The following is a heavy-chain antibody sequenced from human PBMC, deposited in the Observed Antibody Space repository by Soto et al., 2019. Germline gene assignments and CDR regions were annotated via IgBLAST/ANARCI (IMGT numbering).Heavy chain of an antibody. CDR1: GTSISSSYW. CDR2: IYHNGIT. J-gene: IGHJ4*02. D-gene: IGHD2-21*01. CDR3: ATVPPRIVVVLAEFPT. V-gene: IGHV4-4*02. Sequence: QVQLKQSGPGLVRPSGTLSLTCRVSGTSISSSYWWAWVRQSPGKGLEWIGEIYHNGITKYNPSLKSRVSMSIDKSNIQFSLKLTSVTAADTSVYYCATVPPRIVVVLAEFPTWCQGTLVTVSS.